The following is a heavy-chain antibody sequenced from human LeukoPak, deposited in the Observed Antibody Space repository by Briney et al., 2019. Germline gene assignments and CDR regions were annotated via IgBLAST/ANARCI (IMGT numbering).Heavy chain of an antibody. J-gene: IGHJ4*02. CDR2: ISSSSSYI. D-gene: IGHD3-16*02. Sequence: GGSLRLSCAASGFTFSSYSMNWVRQAPGKGLEWVSSISSSSSYIYYADSVKGRFTISRDNAKNSLYLQMNSLRAEDTAVYYCARGAYDYVWGSYRYTDYWGQGTLVTVSS. CDR1: GFTFSSYS. V-gene: IGHV3-21*01. CDR3: ARGAYDYVWGSYRYTDY.